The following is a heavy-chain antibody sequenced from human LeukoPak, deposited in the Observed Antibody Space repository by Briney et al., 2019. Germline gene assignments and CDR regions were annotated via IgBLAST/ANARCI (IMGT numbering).Heavy chain of an antibody. CDR3: ARRGKRGSGTILNWFDP. Sequence: PSETLSLTCTVSGGSISSYYWSWIRQPAGKGLEWIGRIYTSGSTNYNPSLKSRVTISVDTSKNQFSLKLSSVTAADTAVYYCARRGKRGSGTILNWFDPWGQGTLVTVSS. J-gene: IGHJ5*02. D-gene: IGHD3-10*01. V-gene: IGHV4-4*07. CDR2: IYTSGST. CDR1: GGSISSYY.